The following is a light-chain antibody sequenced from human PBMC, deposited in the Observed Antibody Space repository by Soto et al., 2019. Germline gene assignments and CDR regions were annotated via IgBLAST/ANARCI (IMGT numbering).Light chain of an antibody. V-gene: IGKV3-15*01. CDR2: GAS. CDR1: QSVSSN. J-gene: IGKJ4*01. CDR3: QPYNNWPLT. Sequence: EIVMTQSPATLSVSPGERATLSCRASQSVSSNLAWYQQKPGQPPSLLIYGASARATGIPARFSGSGSGTEFTLTISNLQSEDFAVYYCQPYNNWPLTFGGGTKVESK.